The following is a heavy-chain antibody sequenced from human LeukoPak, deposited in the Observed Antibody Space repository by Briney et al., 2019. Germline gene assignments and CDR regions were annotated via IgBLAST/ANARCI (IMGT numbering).Heavy chain of an antibody. CDR2: INSDGSST. CDR3: ASPYYYDSSGYYQPDY. V-gene: IGHV3-74*01. CDR1: GFTFSSYW. J-gene: IGHJ4*02. D-gene: IGHD3-22*01. Sequence: PGGSLRLSCAASGFTFSSYWMHWVRQAPGKGLVWVSRINSDGSSTSYADSVKGRFTISRDNAKNTLYLQMNSLRAEDTAVYYCASPYYYDSSGYYQPDYWGQGTLVTVSS.